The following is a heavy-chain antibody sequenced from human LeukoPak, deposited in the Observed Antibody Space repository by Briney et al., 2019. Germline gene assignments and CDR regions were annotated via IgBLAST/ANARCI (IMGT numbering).Heavy chain of an antibody. CDR1: GGSISSSSYY. J-gene: IGHJ4*02. CDR3: ARYYYGSGSYYYFDS. V-gene: IGHV4-39*01. D-gene: IGHD3-10*01. Sequence: SETLSLTCSVSGGSISSSSYYWGWIRQPPGKGLEWIGNIYYSGSTYYNPSLKSRVTMSVDTSKNQFSLKLSSVTAADTAVYYCARYYYGSGSYYYFDSWGQGTLVTVSS. CDR2: IYYSGST.